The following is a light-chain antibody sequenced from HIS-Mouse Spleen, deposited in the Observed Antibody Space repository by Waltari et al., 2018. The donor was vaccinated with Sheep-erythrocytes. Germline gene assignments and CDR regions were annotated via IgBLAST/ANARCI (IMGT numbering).Light chain of an antibody. CDR1: QGLSSY. Sequence: AIWMTQSPSLLSASTGDRVTISCRMSQGLSSYLAWYLQKPGKAPALLIHAASTLQSGVPSRFSGSGSGTDFTLTISCLQSEDFATYYCQQYDSFPPLMYTFGQGTKLEIK. CDR3: QQYDSFPPLMYT. V-gene: IGKV1D-8*02. CDR2: AAS. J-gene: IGKJ2*01.